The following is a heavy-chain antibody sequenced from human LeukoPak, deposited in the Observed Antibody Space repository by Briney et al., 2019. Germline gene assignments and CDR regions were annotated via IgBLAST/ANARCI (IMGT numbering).Heavy chain of an antibody. V-gene: IGHV1-69*06. D-gene: IGHD2-15*01. CDR1: GGTFSSYA. CDR3: ARNDCSGGSCYLVFDY. CDR2: IIPIFGTA. Sequence: KVSCKASGGTFSSYAISRVRQAPGQGLEWMGGIIPIFGTANYAQKFQGRVTITADKSTSTAYMELSSLRSEDTAVYYCARNDCSGGSCYLVFDYWGQGTLVTVSS. J-gene: IGHJ4*02.